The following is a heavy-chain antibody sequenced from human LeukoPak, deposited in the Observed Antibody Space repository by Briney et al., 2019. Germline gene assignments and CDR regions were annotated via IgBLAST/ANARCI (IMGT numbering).Heavy chain of an antibody. Sequence: TTSETLSLTCAVYGGSFSGYYWSWIRQPPGKGLEWIGEINHSGSTNYNPSLKSRVTISVDTSKNQFSLKLSSVTAADTAVYYCARVRGYNWNDGWRHNWFDPWGQGTLVTVSS. J-gene: IGHJ5*02. D-gene: IGHD1-1*01. CDR1: GGSFSGYY. CDR2: INHSGST. V-gene: IGHV4-34*01. CDR3: ARVRGYNWNDGWRHNWFDP.